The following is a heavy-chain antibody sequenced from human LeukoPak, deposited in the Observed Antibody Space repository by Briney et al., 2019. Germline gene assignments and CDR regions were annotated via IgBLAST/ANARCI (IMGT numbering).Heavy chain of an antibody. D-gene: IGHD1-26*01. J-gene: IGHJ6*03. CDR1: GGTFSSYA. V-gene: IGHV1-69*13. CDR3: ARVGMNYYYYYYMDV. CDR2: IIPIFGTA. Sequence: ASVKVSCKASGGTFSSYAISWVRQAPGQGLEWMGGIIPIFGTANYAQKFQGRVTITADEYTSTAYMELSSLRSEDTAVYYCARVGMNYYYYYYMDVWGKGTKVTVSS.